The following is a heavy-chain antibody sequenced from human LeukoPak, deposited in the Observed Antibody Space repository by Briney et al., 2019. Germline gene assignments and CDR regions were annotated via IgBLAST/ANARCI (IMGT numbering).Heavy chain of an antibody. V-gene: IGHV3-15*01. CDR2: IKSKTEGGTT. J-gene: IGHJ4*02. Sequence: GGSLRLSCAASGFTFSDAWMSWVRQAPGKGREWVGRIKSKTEGGTTDYAAPAKGRFSIARDDSKDTLYLQMSRLRTEDTAVYYCTTSENIGSIPDIWGQGTLVTVSS. D-gene: IGHD2/OR15-2a*01. CDR3: TTSENIGSIPDI. CDR1: GFTFSDAW.